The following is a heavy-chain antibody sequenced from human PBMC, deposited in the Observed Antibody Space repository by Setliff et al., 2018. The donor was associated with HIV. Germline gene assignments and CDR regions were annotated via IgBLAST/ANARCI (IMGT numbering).Heavy chain of an antibody. V-gene: IGHV4-61*09. J-gene: IGHJ4*02. Sequence: TLSLTCTVSGGSISSGSYYWSWIRQPAGKGLEWIGHIYTSGSTNYNPSLKSRVTISVDTSKKQFSLKLSSVTAADTALYYCARRSGWSLDYWGQGTLVTVSS. D-gene: IGHD6-19*01. CDR3: ARRSGWSLDY. CDR1: GGSISSGSYY. CDR2: IYTSGST.